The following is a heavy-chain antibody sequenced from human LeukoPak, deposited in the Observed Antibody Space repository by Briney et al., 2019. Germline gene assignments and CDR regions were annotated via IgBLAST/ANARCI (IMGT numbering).Heavy chain of an antibody. CDR1: GFTFRDAA. CDR2: ISSSGGST. CDR3: AKDIELST. J-gene: IGHJ3*01. Sequence: GGSLRLSCAVSGFTFRDAAMTWVRQAPGKGLGWVSLISSSGGSTYYADSVKGRFTISRDNSKNTLSLQMNSLRVKDTAIYYCAKDIELSTWGLGTMVTVSS. V-gene: IGHV3-23*01. D-gene: IGHD3-16*02.